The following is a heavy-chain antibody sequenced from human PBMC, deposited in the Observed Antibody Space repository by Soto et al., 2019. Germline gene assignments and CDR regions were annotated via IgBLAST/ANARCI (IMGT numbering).Heavy chain of an antibody. Sequence: QVQLVQSGAEVKKPGSSVKVSCKASGGTFSSYAISWVRQAPGQGLEWMGGSIPIFGTANYAQKFQGRVTITADESTSTAYMDLSSLRYEDTAVYYCALPDDSCGGDCYRYGMDVWVQGTTVTVS. J-gene: IGHJ6*02. D-gene: IGHD2-21*01. CDR3: ALPDDSCGGDCYRYGMDV. CDR2: SIPIFGTA. CDR1: GGTFSSYA. V-gene: IGHV1-69*01.